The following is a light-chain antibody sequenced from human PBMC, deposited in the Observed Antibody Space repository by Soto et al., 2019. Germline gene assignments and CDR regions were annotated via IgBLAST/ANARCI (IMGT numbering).Light chain of an antibody. J-gene: IGLJ1*01. CDR1: SSDVGYYNF. CDR2: EVS. Sequence: QSALTQPASVSGSLGQSITISCTGTSSDVGYYNFVSWYQQRPGEAPKLIIHEVSNRPSGISNRFSASKSGNTASLTISGLQAEDEADYHCSSYSGSTAFYVFGTGTKLTVL. V-gene: IGLV2-14*01. CDR3: SSYSGSTAFYV.